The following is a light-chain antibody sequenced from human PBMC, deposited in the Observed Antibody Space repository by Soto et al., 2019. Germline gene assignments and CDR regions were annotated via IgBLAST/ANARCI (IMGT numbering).Light chain of an antibody. V-gene: IGKV1-33*01. CDR2: AAS. CDR1: QDISNY. CDR3: QQYDNLPPLT. Sequence: DIQMTQSPSSLSASVGDRVTITCQASQDISNYLNWYQQKPGKAPKLLIYAASNLETGVPSRFSGSGSGTDFTFTISSLQPEDIATYYCQQYDNLPPLTFGPGTKVDIK. J-gene: IGKJ3*01.